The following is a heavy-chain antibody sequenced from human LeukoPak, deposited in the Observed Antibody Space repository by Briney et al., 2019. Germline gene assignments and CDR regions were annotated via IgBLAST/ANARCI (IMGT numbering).Heavy chain of an antibody. CDR2: ISSSGSIK. CDR3: ARSLSTGDFPDLLDYFDF. CDR1: GFTFRDYY. V-gene: IGHV3-11*04. D-gene: IGHD7-27*01. J-gene: IGHJ4*02. Sequence: PGGSLRLSCAASGFTFRDYYMSWIRQAPGKGLEWLSYISSSGSIKVYADSVKGRSTISRDNAKNSLYLQLNSLRAEDTAVYYCARSLSTGDFPDLLDYFDFWGQGTLVTVSS.